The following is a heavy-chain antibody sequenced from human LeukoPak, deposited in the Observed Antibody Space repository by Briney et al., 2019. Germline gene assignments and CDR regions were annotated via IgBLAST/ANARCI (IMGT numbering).Heavy chain of an antibody. J-gene: IGHJ4*02. Sequence: ASVKVSCKASGYTFTSYDINWVRQAPGQGLEWMGWINPNSGGTNYAQKFQGRVTMTRDTSISTAYMELSRLRSDDTAVYYCARGSIRRILERYWGQGTLVTVSS. CDR1: GYTFTSYD. D-gene: IGHD6-6*01. V-gene: IGHV1-2*02. CDR2: INPNSGGT. CDR3: ARGSIRRILERY.